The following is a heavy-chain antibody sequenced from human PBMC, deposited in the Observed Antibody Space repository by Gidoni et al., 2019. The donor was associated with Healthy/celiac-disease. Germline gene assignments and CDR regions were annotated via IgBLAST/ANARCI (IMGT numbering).Heavy chain of an antibody. D-gene: IGHD3-3*01. Sequence: QVQLVQSGAEVKKPGASVKVSCKASGYTFTSYGISWVRQAPGQGLEWMGWISAYNGNTNYAQKLQGRVTMTTDTSTSTAYMELRSLRSDDTAVYYCARDTPSGFWSGHYYYYGMDVWGQGTTVTVSS. CDR1: GYTFTSYG. CDR3: ARDTPSGFWSGHYYYYGMDV. J-gene: IGHJ6*02. V-gene: IGHV1-18*01. CDR2: ISAYNGNT.